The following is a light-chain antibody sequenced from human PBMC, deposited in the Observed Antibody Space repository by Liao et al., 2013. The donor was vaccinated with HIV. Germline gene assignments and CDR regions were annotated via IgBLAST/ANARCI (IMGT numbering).Light chain of an antibody. CDR2: QDN. CDR3: QTWDTGTGV. CDR1: GLDDKY. Sequence: SYELTQPPSVSVSPGQTASITCSGHGLDDKYTSWYQQRPGQSPVLVIYQDNKRPSGIPERFSGSNSGTTATLAISGAQALDEADYYCQTWDTGTGVFGTGTKVTV. J-gene: IGLJ1*01. V-gene: IGLV3-1*01.